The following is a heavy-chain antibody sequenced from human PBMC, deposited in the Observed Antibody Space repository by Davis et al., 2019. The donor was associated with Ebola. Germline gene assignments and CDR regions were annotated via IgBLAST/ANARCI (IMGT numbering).Heavy chain of an antibody. V-gene: IGHV4-34*01. D-gene: IGHD1-1*01. J-gene: IGHJ6*02. CDR1: GGSFSGYY. CDR3: ARDAPPTWNYYYGMDV. CDR2: INHSGST. Sequence: SETLSLTCAVYGGSFSGYYWRWIRQPPGKGLEWIGEINHSGSTNYNPSLKSRVTISVDTSKNQFSLKLSSVTAADTAVYYCARDAPPTWNYYYGMDVWGQGTTVTVSS.